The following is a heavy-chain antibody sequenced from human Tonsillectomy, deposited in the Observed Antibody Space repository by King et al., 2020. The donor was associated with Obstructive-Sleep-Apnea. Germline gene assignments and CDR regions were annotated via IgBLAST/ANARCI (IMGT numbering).Heavy chain of an antibody. Sequence: VQLVESGGGLVQPGGSLRLSCAASGFTLSSYSMHWVRQSPGKGLVWVSRINNIGNTTNYADSLQSRFTISRDNAKKTLYLQMNSLRAEYTAVYYCARAMRGSFDYWGRGTLVTVPS. D-gene: IGHD3-22*01. J-gene: IGHJ4*02. V-gene: IGHV3-74*01. CDR1: GFTLSSYS. CDR3: ARAMRGSFDY. CDR2: INNIGNTT.